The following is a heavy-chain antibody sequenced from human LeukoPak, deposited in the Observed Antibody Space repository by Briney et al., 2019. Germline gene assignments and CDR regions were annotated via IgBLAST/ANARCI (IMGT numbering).Heavy chain of an antibody. V-gene: IGHV1-46*01. CDR2: INPTGGST. D-gene: IGHD1-26*01. CDR3: ARDNSVGDNAWWFDP. J-gene: IGHJ5*02. CDR1: GYTFTSYY. Sequence: ASVKVSCKASGYTFTSYYMHWVRQAPGQGLEWMGLINPTGGSTGYTQKFQGRVTMTRDMSTSTDYMELSSLRSEDTAIYYCARDNSVGDNAWWFDPWGQGTLVTVSS.